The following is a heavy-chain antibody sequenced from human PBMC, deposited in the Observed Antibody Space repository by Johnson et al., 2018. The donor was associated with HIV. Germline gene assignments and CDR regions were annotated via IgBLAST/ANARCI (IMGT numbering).Heavy chain of an antibody. Sequence: QEQLVESGGGVVQPGKSLRLSCAASGFTFSSYGMHWVRQAPGKGLEWVAVISYDGINKYYADSVKGRFTISRDNSKNTLYLQMNSLRAEDTAVYYCASSYTVDAFDIWGQGTMVTVSS. V-gene: IGHV3-30*03. CDR2: ISYDGINK. CDR1: GFTFSSYG. CDR3: ASSYTVDAFDI. D-gene: IGHD3-10*01. J-gene: IGHJ3*02.